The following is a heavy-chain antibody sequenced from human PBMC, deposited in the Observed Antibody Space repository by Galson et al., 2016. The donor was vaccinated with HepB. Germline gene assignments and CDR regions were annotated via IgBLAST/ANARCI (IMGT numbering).Heavy chain of an antibody. V-gene: IGHV3-11*06. Sequence: SLRLSCAASGFTFSDYYMRWIRQAPGKGLEWVSYISSSGSYTNYADSVEGRFTISRDNAKNSLYLQVNSLRAEDTAVYYCARDDRGWSNSSWIDYWGQGTLVTVSS. J-gene: IGHJ4*02. CDR3: ARDDRGWSNSSWIDY. CDR1: GFTFSDYY. CDR2: ISSSGSYT. D-gene: IGHD6-6*01.